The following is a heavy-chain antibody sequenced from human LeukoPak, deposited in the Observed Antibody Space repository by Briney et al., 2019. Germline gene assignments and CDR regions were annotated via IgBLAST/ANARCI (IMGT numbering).Heavy chain of an antibody. V-gene: IGHV1-46*01. Sequence: ASVTVSCKASGYTFTSYYMHWVRQAPGQGLEWMGIINPSGGSTSYAQKFQGRVTVTRDMSTSTVYMELSSLRSEDTAVYYCARGRILDGPTSRSYYYYYMDVWGKGTTVTVSS. CDR2: INPSGGST. D-gene: IGHD5-24*01. CDR1: GYTFTSYY. CDR3: ARGRILDGPTSRSYYYYYMDV. J-gene: IGHJ6*03.